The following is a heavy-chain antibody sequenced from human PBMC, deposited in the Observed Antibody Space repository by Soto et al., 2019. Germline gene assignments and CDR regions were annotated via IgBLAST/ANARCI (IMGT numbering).Heavy chain of an antibody. CDR1: GYTFTRYY. CDR3: ARRPFDGVEWSTHFDY. CDR2: VNPNSGGT. J-gene: IGHJ4*02. D-gene: IGHD3-3*01. Sequence: ASVKVSCKASGYTFTRYYMHWVRQAPGQGLEWMGWVNPNSGGTNYAQKFQGWVTMTRDTSISTAYMELSRLRSDDTAVYYCARRPFDGVEWSTHFDYWGRGTLVTVSS. V-gene: IGHV1-2*04.